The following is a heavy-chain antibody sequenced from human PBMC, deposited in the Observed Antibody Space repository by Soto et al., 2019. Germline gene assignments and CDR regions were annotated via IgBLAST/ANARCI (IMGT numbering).Heavy chain of an antibody. V-gene: IGHV1-18*01. CDR3: AREDYYDSSGYLPVRYYFGMDV. J-gene: IGHJ6*02. Sequence: ASVKVSCKASGYTFTNSGISWVRQAPGQGLEWMGWIGAYNGHTKYAQKLQGRVTMTTDTSTSTAYMELRSLKSDDTAVYYCAREDYYDSSGYLPVRYYFGMDVWGQGTKVTVSS. CDR1: GYTFTNSG. D-gene: IGHD3-22*01. CDR2: IGAYNGHT.